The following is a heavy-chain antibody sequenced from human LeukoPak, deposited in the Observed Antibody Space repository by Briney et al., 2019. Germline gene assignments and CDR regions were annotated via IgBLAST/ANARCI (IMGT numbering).Heavy chain of an antibody. D-gene: IGHD1-26*01. V-gene: IGHV3-7*01. J-gene: IGHJ6*03. CDR2: IKQDGSEK. CDR1: GFTFSSYC. Sequence: PGGSLRLSCAASGFTFSSYCMSWVRQAPGKGLEWVANIKQDGSEKYYVDSVKGRFTISRDNAKNSLYLQMNSLRAEDTAVYYCARGGSYYYYYYMDVWGKGATVTVSS. CDR3: ARGGSYYYYYYMDV.